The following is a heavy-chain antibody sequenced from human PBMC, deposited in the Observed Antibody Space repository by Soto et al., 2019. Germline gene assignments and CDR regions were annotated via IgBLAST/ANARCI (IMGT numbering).Heavy chain of an antibody. V-gene: IGHV4-39*01. Sequence: QLQLQESGPGLVKPSETLSLTCTVSGGSISSSSYYWGWIRQPPGKGLEWIGSIYYSGSTYYNPSLKSRVTISVDTSKNQFSLKLSSVTAADTAVYYCARSLIVATIVAFDIWGQGTMVTVSS. CDR3: ARSLIVATIVAFDI. CDR1: GGSISSSSYY. D-gene: IGHD5-12*01. J-gene: IGHJ3*02. CDR2: IYYSGST.